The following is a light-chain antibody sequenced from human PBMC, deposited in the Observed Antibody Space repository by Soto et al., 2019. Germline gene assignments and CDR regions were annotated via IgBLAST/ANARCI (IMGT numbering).Light chain of an antibody. J-gene: IGLJ2*01. V-gene: IGLV2-14*01. CDR1: SSDVGTYNY. Sequence: QSALTQPASVSGSPGQSITISCTGTSSDVGTYNYVSWYQQHPGKAPKLIIYGVTNRPSGVSNRFSGSKSGNTASLTISGLQAEDEAGDYCSSYTSSAFVVFGGGTKLTVL. CDR2: GVT. CDR3: SSYTSSAFVV.